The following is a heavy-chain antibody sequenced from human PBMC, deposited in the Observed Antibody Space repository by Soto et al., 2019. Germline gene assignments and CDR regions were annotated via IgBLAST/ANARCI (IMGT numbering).Heavy chain of an antibody. Sequence: PVESLKISCKGSGYNFAGYWIACVRQMPVKVLELMGIIYPSDSDTRYRPSFQGQVTISADKSISSAYLQWSSLRASDTAMYYCARGGVSTRTFDYWGQGTPVTVSS. CDR2: IYPSDSDT. J-gene: IGHJ4*02. V-gene: IGHV5-51*01. CDR3: ARGGVSTRTFDY. D-gene: IGHD3-3*01. CDR1: GYNFAGYW.